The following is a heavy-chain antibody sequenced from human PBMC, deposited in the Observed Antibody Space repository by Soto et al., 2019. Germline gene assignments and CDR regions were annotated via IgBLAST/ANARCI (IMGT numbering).Heavy chain of an antibody. CDR1: GGSVSSGSYY. V-gene: IGHV4-61*01. D-gene: IGHD5-18*01. CDR3: ARDGAMAGDVAWFGY. Sequence: PSETLSLTCTVSGGSVSSGSYYWSWIRQPPGKGLEWIGYIYYSGSTNYNPSLKSRVTISVDTSKNQFSLKLSSVTAADTAVYYCARDGAMAGDVAWFGYWGQGSLVTVSS. CDR2: IYYSGST. J-gene: IGHJ4*02.